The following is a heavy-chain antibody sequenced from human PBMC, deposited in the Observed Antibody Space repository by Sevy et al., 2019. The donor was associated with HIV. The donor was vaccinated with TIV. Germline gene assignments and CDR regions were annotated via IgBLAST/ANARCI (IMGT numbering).Heavy chain of an antibody. CDR1: GFTFSSYE. CDR3: ARGDIVVVPAAEGYYYGMDV. D-gene: IGHD2-2*01. V-gene: IGHV3-48*03. J-gene: IGHJ6*02. Sequence: GGSLRLSCAASGFTFSSYEMNWVRQAPGKGLEWVSYISSSGSTIYYVDSVKGRFTISRDNAKNSLYLQMNSLRAEDTAVYYCARGDIVVVPAAEGYYYGMDVWGQGTTVTVSS. CDR2: ISSSGSTI.